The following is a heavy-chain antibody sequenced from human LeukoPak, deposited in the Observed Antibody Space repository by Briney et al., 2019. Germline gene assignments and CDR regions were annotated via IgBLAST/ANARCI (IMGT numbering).Heavy chain of an antibody. Sequence: PSETLSLTCTVSSYSISSANYWGWIRQPPGKGLEWIGSMYHSGSTYYNPSLKSRVTISVDTSKNQLSLKLNSVTAADTAVYFCARRAYSAAYWKHFDYWGQGTLVTVSS. CDR3: ARRAYSAAYWKHFDY. D-gene: IGHD1-1*01. CDR2: MYHSGST. CDR1: SYSISSANY. J-gene: IGHJ4*02. V-gene: IGHV4-38-2*02.